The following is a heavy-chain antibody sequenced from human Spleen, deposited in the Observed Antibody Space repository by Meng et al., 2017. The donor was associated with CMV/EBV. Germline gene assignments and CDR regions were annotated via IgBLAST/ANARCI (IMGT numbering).Heavy chain of an antibody. D-gene: IGHD4/OR15-4a*01. J-gene: IGHJ4*02. CDR3: ARSPGCWSLDS. Sequence: SETLSLTCAVYGGSFSGYYWSWIRQPPGKGLGWIGEINHRGRTNYNPSLKSRVTISVDTSKNQFSLKLSSVTAADTGVYFCARSPGCWSLDSWGQGTLVTVSS. CDR2: INHRGRT. V-gene: IGHV4-34*01. CDR1: GGSFSGYY.